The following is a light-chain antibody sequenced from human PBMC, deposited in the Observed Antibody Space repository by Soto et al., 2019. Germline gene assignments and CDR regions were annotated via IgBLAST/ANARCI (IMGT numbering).Light chain of an antibody. CDR2: GNH. J-gene: IGLJ3*02. V-gene: IGLV1-40*01. Sequence: QSVLKQPPSVSGAPGQGVTISCTGGSSNIGAGYDVHWYQHLPGTSPKLLIYGNHNRPSGVPDRFSGSKSGTSASLAITALQAEDEADYYCQSYDSSLSGSWVFGGGTKLTVL. CDR3: QSYDSSLSGSWV. CDR1: SSNIGAGYD.